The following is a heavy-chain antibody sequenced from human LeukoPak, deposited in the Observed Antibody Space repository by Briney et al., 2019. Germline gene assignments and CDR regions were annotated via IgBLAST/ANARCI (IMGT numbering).Heavy chain of an antibody. CDR2: ISSSSSTI. CDR3: ARLYGSHLDY. D-gene: IGHD3-16*01. V-gene: IGHV3-48*02. J-gene: IGHJ4*02. CDR1: GFTFSSYS. Sequence: GGSLRLSCAASGFTFSSYSMNWVRQAPGKGLEWVSYISSSSSTIYYADSVKGRFTISRDNAKNSLYLQMNSLRDEDTAVHYCARLYGSHLDYWGQGTLVTVSS.